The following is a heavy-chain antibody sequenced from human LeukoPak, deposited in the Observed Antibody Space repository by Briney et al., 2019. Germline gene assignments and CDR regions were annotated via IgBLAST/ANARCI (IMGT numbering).Heavy chain of an antibody. CDR2: ISVYNGNT. D-gene: IGHD5-24*01. CDR1: GYTFISYG. Sequence: GASVKVSCKASGYTFISYGIIWVRQAPGQGLEWMGWISVYNGNTKYAQKLQGRVTMTADTSTSTAYMELRSLRSEDTAVYYCARVRDGYNDAYDIWGQGTMVTVPS. J-gene: IGHJ3*02. V-gene: IGHV1-18*04. CDR3: ARVRDGYNDAYDI.